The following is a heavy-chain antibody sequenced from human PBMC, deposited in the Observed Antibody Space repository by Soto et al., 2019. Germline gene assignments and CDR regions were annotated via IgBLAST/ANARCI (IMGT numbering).Heavy chain of an antibody. CDR2: INRDGDDI. V-gene: IGHV3-48*02. CDR3: VRDHIWAFDI. D-gene: IGHD2-21*01. Sequence: EVQLVESGGDLVQPGGSLRLSCAASGFTFNDYAMNWVRQAPGKGLEWLAHINRDGDDISFADSVKGRFTISRDNAKNSLYLQMNSLRDEDTAVYYCVRDHIWAFDIWGQGTVVTVSS. J-gene: IGHJ3*02. CDR1: GFTFNDYA.